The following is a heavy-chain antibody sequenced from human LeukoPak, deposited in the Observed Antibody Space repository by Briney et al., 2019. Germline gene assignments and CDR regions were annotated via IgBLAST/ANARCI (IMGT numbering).Heavy chain of an antibody. CDR2: IIPIFGTA. Sequence: GASVKVSCKASGGTFSSYAISWVRQAPRQGLEWMGGIIPIFGTANYAQKFQGRVTITTDESTSTAYMELSSLRSEDTAVYYCASTYCGGDCYPAGAFDIWGQGTMVTVSS. CDR1: GGTFSSYA. V-gene: IGHV1-69*05. J-gene: IGHJ3*02. CDR3: ASTYCGGDCYPAGAFDI. D-gene: IGHD2-21*02.